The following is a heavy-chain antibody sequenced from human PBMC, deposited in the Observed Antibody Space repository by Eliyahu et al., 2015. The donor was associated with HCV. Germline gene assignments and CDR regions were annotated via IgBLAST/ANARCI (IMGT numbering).Heavy chain of an antibody. CDR1: GGTFRXLS. CDR3: ATVRASVTHRAEYFQH. Sequence: QVQLEQSGAEVKKPGSSVKVSCKASGGTFRXLSINWVRQAPGQGLEWMGRILPVFGSSNYAQKFQSRVSITADESTATAYLELNSLTSDDTAIFYCATVRASVTHRAEYFQHWGQGTLVTVS. V-gene: IGHV1-69*01. J-gene: IGHJ1*01. CDR2: ILPVFGSS. D-gene: IGHD5/OR15-5a*01.